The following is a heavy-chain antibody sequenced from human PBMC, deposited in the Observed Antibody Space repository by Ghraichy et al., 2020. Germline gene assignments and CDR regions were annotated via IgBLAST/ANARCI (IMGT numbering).Heavy chain of an antibody. V-gene: IGHV2-70*11. J-gene: IGHJ4*02. CDR3: ARILRVDYYYESRGYDY. D-gene: IGHD3-22*01. CDR2: IEWDDDK. Sequence: SGPTLVKPTQTLTLTCTFSGFSLNTNGMCVSWIRQPPGKALEWLARIEWDDDKYYSTSLKTRLTISKDASKNQVLLTMTNMDPVDTATYYCARILRVDYYYESRGYDYWGQGALVTVSS. CDR1: GFSLNTNGMC.